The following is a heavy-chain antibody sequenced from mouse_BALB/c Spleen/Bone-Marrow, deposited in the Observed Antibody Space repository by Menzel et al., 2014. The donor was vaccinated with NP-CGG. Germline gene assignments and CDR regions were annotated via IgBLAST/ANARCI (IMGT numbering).Heavy chain of an antibody. CDR1: GFTFTDYY. CDR2: IRNKANGYTT. J-gene: IGHJ3*01. CDR3: ARNGLAWFAY. Sequence: EVKLVESGGGLVQPGGSLRLSCATSGFTFTDYYMSWVRQPPGKALEWLGFIRNKANGYTTEYNASVRGRFTISRDNSQGILYLQMNTLRAEDSATYYCARNGLAWFAYWGQGTLVTVSA. D-gene: IGHD4-1*01. V-gene: IGHV7-3*02.